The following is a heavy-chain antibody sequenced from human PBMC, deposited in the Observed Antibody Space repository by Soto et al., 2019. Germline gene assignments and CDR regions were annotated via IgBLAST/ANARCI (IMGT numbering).Heavy chain of an antibody. CDR3: ARSGYYYDSSGYYSYYFDY. D-gene: IGHD3-22*01. CDR1: GGSISSYY. V-gene: IGHV4-59*01. CDR2: IYDSGST. Sequence: SETLSLTCTVSGGSISSYYWSWIRQPPGKGLEWIGYIYDSGSTNYNPSLKSRVTISVDTSKNQFSLKLSSVTAADTAVYYCARSGYYYDSSGYYSYYFDYWGQGTLVTVSS. J-gene: IGHJ4*02.